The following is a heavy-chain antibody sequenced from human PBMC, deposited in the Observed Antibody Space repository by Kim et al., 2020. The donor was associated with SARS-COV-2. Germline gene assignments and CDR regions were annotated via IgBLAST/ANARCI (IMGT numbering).Heavy chain of an antibody. J-gene: IGHJ4*02. V-gene: IGHV3-15*01. CDR2: INSKTDGGTI. CDR3: TTIRVVAPPDY. D-gene: IGHD2-21*01. Sequence: GGSLRLSCAASGFTFSNAWMSWVRQAPGKGLEWVGRINSKTDGGTIDYAAPVKGRYTIPRDDSKNTLYLQMNSLKTEDTAVYYCTTIRVVAPPDYWGQGTLVTVSS. CDR1: GFTFSNAW.